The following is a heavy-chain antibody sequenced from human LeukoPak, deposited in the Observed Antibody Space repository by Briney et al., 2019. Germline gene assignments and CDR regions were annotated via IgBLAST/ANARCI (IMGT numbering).Heavy chain of an antibody. CDR3: ARPRIAARPDAFDI. V-gene: IGHV3-21*01. CDR2: ISSSSSYI. CDR1: GFTFSSYS. J-gene: IGHJ3*02. Sequence: GGSLRLSCAASGFTFSSYSMNWVRQAPGKGLEWVSSISSSSSYIYYADSVKGRFTISRDNAKNSLYLQMNSLRAEDTAVYYCARPRIAARPDAFDIWGQGTMVTVSS. D-gene: IGHD6-6*01.